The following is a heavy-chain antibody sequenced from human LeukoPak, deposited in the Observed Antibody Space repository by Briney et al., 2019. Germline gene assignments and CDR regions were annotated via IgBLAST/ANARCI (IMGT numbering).Heavy chain of an antibody. D-gene: IGHD6-19*01. Sequence: SETLSLTCTVSGGSISSYYWSWIRQPPGKGLEWIGYIYYSGSTNYNPSLKSRVTISVDTSKNHFSLRLSSVTSADTAVYYCARGVAVACTLAFDIWGQGTMVTVSS. CDR1: GGSISSYY. CDR3: ARGVAVACTLAFDI. V-gene: IGHV4-59*01. J-gene: IGHJ3*02. CDR2: IYYSGST.